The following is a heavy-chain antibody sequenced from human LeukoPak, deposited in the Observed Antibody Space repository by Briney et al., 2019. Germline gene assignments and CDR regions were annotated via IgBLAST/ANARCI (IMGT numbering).Heavy chain of an antibody. V-gene: IGHV1-24*01. Sequence: GASVKVSCKVSGYTLTELSMHWVRQAPGKGLEWMGGFDPEDGETIYAQKFKGRVTITAATSTDTAYMVLSRLRSEDTAVYYCATAHFHYDSSGYYFPWGQGTLVTVSS. CDR1: GYTLTELS. CDR2: FDPEDGET. J-gene: IGHJ5*02. D-gene: IGHD3-22*01. CDR3: ATAHFHYDSSGYYFP.